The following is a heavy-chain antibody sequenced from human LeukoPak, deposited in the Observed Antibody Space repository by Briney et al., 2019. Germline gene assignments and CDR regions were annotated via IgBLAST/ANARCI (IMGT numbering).Heavy chain of an antibody. CDR1: GFTFSSYG. V-gene: IGHV3-30*03. D-gene: IGHD6-13*01. Sequence: GGSLRLSCAASGFTFSSYGMHWVRQAPGKGLEWVALISDDGGKKYYADSVKGRFTISRDNYKNTLYLQMNSLRAEDTAVYYCARDGDVGYSSSWFDYWGQGTLVTVSS. CDR2: ISDDGGKK. J-gene: IGHJ5*01. CDR3: ARDGDVGYSSSWFDY.